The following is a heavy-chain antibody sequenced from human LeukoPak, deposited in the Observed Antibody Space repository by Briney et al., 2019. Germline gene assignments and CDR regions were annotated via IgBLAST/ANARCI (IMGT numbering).Heavy chain of an antibody. CDR3: ARVNRGYSGYRSSDNNWFDP. J-gene: IGHJ5*02. Sequence: TSETLSLTCTVSGGSISSGGYYWSWIRQHPGKGLEWIVYIYYSGSTYYNPSLKSRVTISVDTSKNQFSLKLSSVTAADTAVYYCARVNRGYSGYRSSDNNWFDPWGQGTLVTVSS. V-gene: IGHV4-31*03. D-gene: IGHD5-12*01. CDR2: IYYSGST. CDR1: GGSISSGGYY.